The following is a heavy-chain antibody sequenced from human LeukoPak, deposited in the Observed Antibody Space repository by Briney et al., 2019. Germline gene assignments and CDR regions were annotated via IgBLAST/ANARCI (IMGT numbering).Heavy chain of an antibody. D-gene: IGHD1-1*01. Sequence: ASVKVSCKASGYTFTSYYMHWVRQAPGQGLEWMGIINPSGGSTSYAQKFQGRVTITADKSTSTAYMELSSLRSEDTAVYYCARAATTRPDYWGQGTLVTVSS. J-gene: IGHJ4*02. V-gene: IGHV1-46*01. CDR3: ARAATTRPDY. CDR1: GYTFTSYY. CDR2: INPSGGST.